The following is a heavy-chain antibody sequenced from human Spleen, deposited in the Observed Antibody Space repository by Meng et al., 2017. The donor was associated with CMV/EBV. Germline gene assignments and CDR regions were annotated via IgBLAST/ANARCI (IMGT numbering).Heavy chain of an antibody. CDR1: AGFISNYY. D-gene: IGHD6-13*01. Sequence: SETLSLTCTVSAGFISNYYWSWIRQPPGKGLEWIGYIYYSGTTKYNPSLKSRVTISADTSKKQLSLKLSSVTAADTAVYYCARDDGLAAAGTALDCWGQGTLVTVSS. CDR2: IYYSGTT. V-gene: IGHV4-59*12. CDR3: ARDDGLAAAGTALDC. J-gene: IGHJ4*02.